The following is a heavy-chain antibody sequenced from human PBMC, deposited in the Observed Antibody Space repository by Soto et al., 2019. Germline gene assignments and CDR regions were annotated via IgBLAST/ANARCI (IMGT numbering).Heavy chain of an antibody. V-gene: IGHV1-69*13. Sequence: GASVKVSCRASGGTFSSYAISWVRQAPGQGLEWMGGIIPIFGTANYAQKFQGRVTITADESTSTAYMELSSLRSEDTAVYYCARQKKVPYCSGGSCLNRLVDYWGQGTPVTVSS. J-gene: IGHJ4*02. D-gene: IGHD2-15*01. CDR1: GGTFSSYA. CDR2: IIPIFGTA. CDR3: ARQKKVPYCSGGSCLNRLVDY.